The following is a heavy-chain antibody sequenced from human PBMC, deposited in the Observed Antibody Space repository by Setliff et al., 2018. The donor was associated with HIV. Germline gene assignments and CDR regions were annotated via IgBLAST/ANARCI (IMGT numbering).Heavy chain of an antibody. CDR3: ARMSISASVYFDY. Sequence: SETLSLTCSVSGGSITNGDHYWAWIRQSPGKGLEWIGYIYYTGDTYYSSSFESRVVISPDTSNNQFSLRVRSVTAADTALYFCARMSISASVYFDYWGQGTLVTGLL. V-gene: IGHV4-30-4*08. CDR1: GGSITNGDHY. D-gene: IGHD2-2*01. J-gene: IGHJ4*02. CDR2: IYYTGDT.